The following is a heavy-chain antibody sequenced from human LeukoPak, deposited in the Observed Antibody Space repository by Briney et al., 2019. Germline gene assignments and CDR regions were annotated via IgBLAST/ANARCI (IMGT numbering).Heavy chain of an antibody. J-gene: IGHJ4*02. Sequence: PSETLSLTCAVYGGSFSGYYWSWIRQPPGKGLEWIGEINHSGSTNYNPSLKSRVTISVDTSKNQFSLKLSSVTAADTAVYYCARDHRDYDFWSGPLYKYYFDYWGQGTLVTVSS. V-gene: IGHV4-34*01. CDR2: INHSGST. D-gene: IGHD3-3*01. CDR3: ARDHRDYDFWSGPLYKYYFDY. CDR1: GGSFSGYY.